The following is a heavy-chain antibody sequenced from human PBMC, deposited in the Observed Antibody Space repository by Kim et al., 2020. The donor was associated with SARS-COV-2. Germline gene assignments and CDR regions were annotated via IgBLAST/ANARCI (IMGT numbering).Heavy chain of an antibody. CDR2: SRSKDYRGTT. Sequence: GGSLRLSCTGSGFTFGDYCMGWLRQPPGKGLEWVAFSRSKDYRGTTEYAASVRGRFISSRDDSNAIAYLQMNSLKSEDTATYYCARGQTVAGARYYFD. D-gene: IGHD1-26*01. CDR1: GFTFGDYC. CDR3: ARGQTVAGARYYFD. V-gene: IGHV3-49*03. J-gene: IGHJ4*01.